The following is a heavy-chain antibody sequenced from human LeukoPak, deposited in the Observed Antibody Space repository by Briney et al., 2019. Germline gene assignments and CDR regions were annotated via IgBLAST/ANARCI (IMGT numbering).Heavy chain of an antibody. CDR2: IIPIFGTA. V-gene: IGHV1-69*05. CDR3: ASRGIAAAGPLFDY. J-gene: IGHJ4*02. D-gene: IGHD6-13*01. CDR1: GGTFSSYA. Sequence: SVKVSCKASGGTFSSYAISWVRQAPGQGLEWMGRIIPIFGTANYAQKFQGRVTITTDESTSTAYMELSSLRSEDTAVYYCASRGIAAAGPLFDYWGQRTLVTVSS.